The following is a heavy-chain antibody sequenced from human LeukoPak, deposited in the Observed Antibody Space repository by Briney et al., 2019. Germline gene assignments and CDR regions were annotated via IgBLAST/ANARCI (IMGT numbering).Heavy chain of an antibody. CDR1: GFTFRNYG. D-gene: IGHD2-15*01. J-gene: IGHJ6*02. CDR3: AKGVVAATNAAYYGMDV. V-gene: IGHV3-30*18. CDR2: ISYDESDK. Sequence: GGSLRLSCAASGFTFRNYGMHWVRQAPGKGLEWVAVISYDESDKYYADSVKGRFTISRDDSKNTLYLQMNSLRPEDTAVYYCAKGVVAATNAAYYGMDVWGQGTTVTVSS.